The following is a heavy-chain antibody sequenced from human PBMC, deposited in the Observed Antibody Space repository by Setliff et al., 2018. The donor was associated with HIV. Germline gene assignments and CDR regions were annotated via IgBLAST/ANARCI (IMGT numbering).Heavy chain of an antibody. CDR3: ARSPHNYDILTGYRSRGGAFDI. J-gene: IGHJ3*02. Sequence: PSETLSLTCTVSGDSNISGDYYWSWIRQSPGKGLEWIGHIHYKGNIDYNASLKSRLAISSDTSKNQFSLKLSSVTAADTAVYYCARSPHNYDILTGYRSRGGAFDIWGQGTMVTVSS. D-gene: IGHD3-9*01. CDR1: GDSNISGDYY. CDR2: IHYKGNI. V-gene: IGHV4-30-4*02.